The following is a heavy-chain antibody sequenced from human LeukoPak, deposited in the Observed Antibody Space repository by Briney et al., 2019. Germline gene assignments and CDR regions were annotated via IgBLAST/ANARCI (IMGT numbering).Heavy chain of an antibody. V-gene: IGHV4-59*01. CDR1: GVSISSYY. CDR2: IYYSGST. D-gene: IGHD3-22*01. Sequence: PSETLSLSCTVSGVSISSYYWSWIRQPPGRGPEWIGYIYYSGSTNYNPSLKSRVTISVDTSKNQFSLKLSSVTAADTAVYYCAGYYDSSGYGAFDIWGQGTMVTVSS. J-gene: IGHJ3*02. CDR3: AGYYDSSGYGAFDI.